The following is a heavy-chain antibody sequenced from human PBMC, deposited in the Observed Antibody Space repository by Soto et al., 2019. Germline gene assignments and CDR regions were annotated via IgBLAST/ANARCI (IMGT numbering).Heavy chain of an antibody. D-gene: IGHD6-13*01. V-gene: IGHV4-34*01. CDR2: INHSGST. Sequence: QVQLQQWGAGLLKPSETLSLTCAVYGGSFSGYYWSWIRQPPGKGLEWIGEINHSGSTNYNPSLKSRVTISVDTSKNLFSLKLSSVTAADTAVYYCARDGIAAAPSFDYWGQGTLVTVSS. CDR3: ARDGIAAAPSFDY. CDR1: GGSFSGYY. J-gene: IGHJ4*02.